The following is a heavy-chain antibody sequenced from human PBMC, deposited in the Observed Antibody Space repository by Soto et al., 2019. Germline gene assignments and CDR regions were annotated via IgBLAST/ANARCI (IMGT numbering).Heavy chain of an antibody. CDR3: ASSRITIFGVVIISYFYY. Sequence: ASLKHSCKAPGGTISSYAITWVPQAPGQGLEWMGGIVPLSGTAPYAQKFPGRVTITANKSTCTAYLEPRSPRPEDTVGDYCASSRITIFGVVIISYFYYWGQGTLVNVSS. CDR2: IVPLSGTA. V-gene: IGHV1-69*06. J-gene: IGHJ4*02. D-gene: IGHD3-3*01. CDR1: GGTISSYA.